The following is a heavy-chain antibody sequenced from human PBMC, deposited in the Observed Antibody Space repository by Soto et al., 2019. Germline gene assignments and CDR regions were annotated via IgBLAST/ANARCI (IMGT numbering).Heavy chain of an antibody. CDR3: ATYLNSSTKQRRWFDP. V-gene: IGHV1-69*13. CDR2: IIPIFGTA. Sequence: SVKVSCKASGGTFSSYAISWVRQAPGQGLEWMGGIIPIFGTANYAQKFQGRVTITADESTSTAYMELSSLRSEDTAVYYCATYLNSSTKQRRWFDPWGQGTLVTVSS. CDR1: GGTFSSYA. D-gene: IGHD2-2*01. J-gene: IGHJ5*02.